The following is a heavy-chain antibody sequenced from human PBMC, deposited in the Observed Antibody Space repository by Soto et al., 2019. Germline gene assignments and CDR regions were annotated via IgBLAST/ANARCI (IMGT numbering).Heavy chain of an antibody. CDR3: ARAALDTYDSSGPPFDY. J-gene: IGHJ4*02. CDR1: GGSFSGYY. CDR2: INHSGST. D-gene: IGHD3-22*01. V-gene: IGHV4-34*01. Sequence: SETLSLTCAVYGGSFSGYYLSWIRQPPGKGLEWIGEINHSGSTNYNPSLKSRVTISVDTSKNQFSLKLSSVTAADTAVYYCARAALDTYDSSGPPFDYWGQGTLVTVSS.